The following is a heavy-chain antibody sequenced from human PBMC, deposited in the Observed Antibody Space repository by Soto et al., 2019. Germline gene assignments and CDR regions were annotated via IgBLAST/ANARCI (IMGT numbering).Heavy chain of an antibody. CDR3: VKDLVGQLYYFDY. CDR1: GFTFSSYA. J-gene: IGHJ4*02. CDR2: ISSNGDYT. D-gene: IGHD1-1*01. Sequence: GSLRLSCSASGFTFSSYAMHWVRQAPGKGLEYVSVISSNGDYTYYADSVKGRFTISRDNSKNTLYLQMSSLRAEDTAVYYCVKDLVGQLYYFDYWGQGTLVTVSS. V-gene: IGHV3-64D*06.